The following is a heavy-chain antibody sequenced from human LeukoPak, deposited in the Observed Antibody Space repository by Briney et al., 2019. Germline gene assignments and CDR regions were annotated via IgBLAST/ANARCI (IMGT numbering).Heavy chain of an antibody. CDR3: ARLPPFYSGSYYGYYYYYMDV. Sequence: SETLSLTCTVSGGSISSYYWSWIRQPPGKGLEWIGYIYTSGSTNYNPSLKSRVTISVDTSKNQFSLKLSSVTAADTAVYYCARLPPFYSGSYYGYYYYYMDVWGKGTTVTVSS. D-gene: IGHD1-26*01. CDR2: IYTSGST. J-gene: IGHJ6*03. CDR1: GGSISSYY. V-gene: IGHV4-4*09.